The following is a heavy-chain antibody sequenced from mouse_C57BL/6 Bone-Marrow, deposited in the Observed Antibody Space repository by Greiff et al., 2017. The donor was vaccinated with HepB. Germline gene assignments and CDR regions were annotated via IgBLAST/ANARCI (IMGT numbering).Heavy chain of an antibody. V-gene: IGHV2-2*01. Sequence: VQRVESGPGLVQPSQSLSITCTVTGFSLTSYGVHWVRQSPGKGLEWLGLIWGGGSTDYNAAFISRLSISKDNSKRQFFFKMNSVEADDTAIYYSASAVYRSYVWFAYWGQGTMVTVSA. CDR1: GFSLTSYG. J-gene: IGHJ3*01. CDR3: ASAVYRSYVWFAY. CDR2: IWGGGST. D-gene: IGHD1-1*01.